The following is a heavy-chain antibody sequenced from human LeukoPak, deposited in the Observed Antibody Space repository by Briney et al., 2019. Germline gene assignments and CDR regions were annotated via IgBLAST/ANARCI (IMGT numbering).Heavy chain of an antibody. D-gene: IGHD3-16*01. J-gene: IGHJ4*02. Sequence: GKSLRLSCAASGFTFSSHGMHWVRQVPGKGLEWVATIWFDGSNKYYADSVKGRFTISRDSSKNTLYLQMSSLRAEDTAVYYCARILGSYSDYWGQGTLVTVSS. V-gene: IGHV3-33*01. CDR2: IWFDGSNK. CDR3: ARILGSYSDY. CDR1: GFTFSSHG.